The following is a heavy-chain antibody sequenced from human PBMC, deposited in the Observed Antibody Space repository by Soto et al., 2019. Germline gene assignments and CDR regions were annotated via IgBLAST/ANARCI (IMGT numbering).Heavy chain of an antibody. V-gene: IGHV1-69*01. CDR2: IIPIFGTA. CDR3: ARAHLGGITGTTVKGYYYGMDV. D-gene: IGHD1-7*01. Sequence: QVQLVQSGAEVKKPGSSVTVSCKASGGTFSSYAISWVRQAPGQGLEWMGGIIPIFGTANYAQKCQGRVTITSAESTSTAYMELSSRRSEDTAVYYCARAHLGGITGTTVKGYYYGMDVWGQGTTVTVSS. J-gene: IGHJ6*02. CDR1: GGTFSSYA.